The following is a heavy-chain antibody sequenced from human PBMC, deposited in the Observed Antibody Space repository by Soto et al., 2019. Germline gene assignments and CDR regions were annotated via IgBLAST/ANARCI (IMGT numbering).Heavy chain of an antibody. CDR1: GFTFSSYA. CDR2: TSYAGSNR. J-gene: IGHJ2*01. D-gene: IGHD4-4*01. V-gene: IGHV3-30-3*01. Sequence: QVQLVESGGGVVQPGRSLRLSCAASGFTFSSYALHWVRQAPGKGLEWVAVTSYAGSNRYYADSVKGRFTISRDNSKNTLYLQMSSLRAEDTAVYYCARPLWRDDYNWGYFDLWGRGTLVTVSS. CDR3: ARPLWRDDYNWGYFDL.